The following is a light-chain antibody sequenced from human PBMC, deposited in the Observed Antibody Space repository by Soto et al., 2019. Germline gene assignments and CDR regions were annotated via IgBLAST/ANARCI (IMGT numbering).Light chain of an antibody. V-gene: IGLV2-14*01. CDR3: SSYTSITPYV. CDR2: EVS. CDR1: SXDVGTYNY. J-gene: IGLJ1*01. Sequence: QSVLTQPASVSGSPGQSITISCTGTSXDVGTYNYVSWYQQHPGKAPKLMIYEVSNRPSGVSNRFSGSKSANTASLTISGLQAEDEADYYCSSYTSITPYVFGTGTKVTVL.